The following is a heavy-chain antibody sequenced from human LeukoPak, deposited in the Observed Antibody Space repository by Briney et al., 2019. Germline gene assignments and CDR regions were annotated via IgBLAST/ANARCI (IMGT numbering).Heavy chain of an antibody. V-gene: IGHV4-59*01. Sequence: SETLSLTCTVSGGSISSYYWSWIRQPPGKGLEWIGYIYYSGSTNYNPSLKSRVTISVDTSKNQFSLKLSSVTAADTAVYYCARDPEMATTGSYFDYWGQGTLVTVSS. CDR1: GGSISSYY. D-gene: IGHD5-24*01. CDR3: ARDPEMATTGSYFDY. J-gene: IGHJ4*02. CDR2: IYYSGST.